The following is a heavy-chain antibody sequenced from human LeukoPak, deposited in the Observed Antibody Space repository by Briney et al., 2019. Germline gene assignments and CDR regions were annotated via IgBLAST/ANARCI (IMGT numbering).Heavy chain of an antibody. V-gene: IGHV4-34*10. CDR2: INHSGST. CDR3: ARVGPGVGYMDV. CDR1: GVTFSSYY. D-gene: IGHD3-10*01. J-gene: IGHJ6*03. Sequence: SETLSLTCAVYGVTFSSYYWSWIRQPPGKGLEWIGEINHSGSTNYNPSLKSRITMSVDTSKNQFSLKLSSVTAADTAVYYCARVGPGVGYMDVWGKGTTVTVSS.